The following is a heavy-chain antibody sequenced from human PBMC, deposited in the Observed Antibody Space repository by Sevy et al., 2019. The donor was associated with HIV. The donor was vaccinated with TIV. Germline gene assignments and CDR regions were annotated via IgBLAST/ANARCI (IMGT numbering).Heavy chain of an antibody. D-gene: IGHD4-17*01. CDR3: ARRDYRNYAMDV. CDR2: IYPGDSAT. Sequence: GESLKISWKGSGYSFASYWIAWVRQMPGKGLEWMGIIYPGDSATKYSPSFQGQVTFSVDKSISTAYVQWSSLKASDTAMYYCARRDYRNYAMDVWGQGTTVTVS. CDR1: GYSFASYW. V-gene: IGHV5-51*01. J-gene: IGHJ6*02.